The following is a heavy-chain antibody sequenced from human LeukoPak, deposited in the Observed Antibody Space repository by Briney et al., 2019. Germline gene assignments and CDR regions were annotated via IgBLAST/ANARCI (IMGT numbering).Heavy chain of an antibody. CDR3: AKEGTYYGGGAFDI. Sequence: GGSLRLSCAASGFTFSSYGMHWVRQAPRKGLEWVTFIRYDGGNKYYADSVKGRFTISRDNSKNTLYLQMNSLRAEDTAVYYCAKEGTYYGGGAFDIWGQGTMVTVSS. D-gene: IGHD4-23*01. V-gene: IGHV3-30*02. CDR1: GFTFSSYG. CDR2: IRYDGGNK. J-gene: IGHJ3*02.